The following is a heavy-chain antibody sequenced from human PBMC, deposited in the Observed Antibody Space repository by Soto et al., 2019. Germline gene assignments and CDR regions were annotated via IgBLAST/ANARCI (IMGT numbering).Heavy chain of an antibody. J-gene: IGHJ4*02. CDR1: GFTFSTYW. D-gene: IGHD2-21*01. CDR3: VRELEHCGGDCLLL. CDR2: IKGDGTNT. V-gene: IGHV3-74*01. Sequence: EVQLAESGGGLVQPGGSLRLSCAASGFTFSTYWMHWVRQAPGKGLVWVSRIKGDGTNTGYADSVKSRFTISRDNARNTLYLQMNSLRVEDTAVYYCVRELEHCGGDCLLLWGQGTLVTVSS.